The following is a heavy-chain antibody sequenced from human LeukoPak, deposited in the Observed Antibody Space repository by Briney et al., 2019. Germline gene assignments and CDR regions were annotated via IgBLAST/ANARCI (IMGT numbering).Heavy chain of an antibody. J-gene: IGHJ4*02. CDR3: AKEEDIIILSSGSSYDY. CDR2: ISGGGGST. D-gene: IGHD2-15*01. CDR1: GFTFSSYS. Sequence: PGGSLRLSCAASGFTFSSYSMNWVRQAPGKGLEWVSVISGGGGSTYYADSVKGRFTISRDNSKNTLYLQMNSLRAEDTAVYYCAKEEDIIILSSGSSYDYWGQGTLVTVSS. V-gene: IGHV3-23*01.